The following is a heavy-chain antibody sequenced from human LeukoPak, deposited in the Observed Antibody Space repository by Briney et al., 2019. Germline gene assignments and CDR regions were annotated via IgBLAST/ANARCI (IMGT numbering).Heavy chain of an antibody. Sequence: TSETLSLTCTVSGGSISSYYWSWIRQPPGKGLEWIGYIYYSGSTNYNPSLKSRVTISVDTSKNQFSLKLSSVTAADTAVYYCARASYYDSSGFLYYFDYWGQGTLVTVSS. V-gene: IGHV4-59*12. CDR1: GGSISSYY. CDR2: IYYSGST. CDR3: ARASYYDSSGFLYYFDY. J-gene: IGHJ4*02. D-gene: IGHD3-22*01.